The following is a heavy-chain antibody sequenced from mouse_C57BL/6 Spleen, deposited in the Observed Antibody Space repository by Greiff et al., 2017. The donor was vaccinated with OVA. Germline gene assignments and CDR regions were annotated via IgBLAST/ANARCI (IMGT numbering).Heavy chain of an antibody. CDR2: ISSGGDYI. J-gene: IGHJ1*03. CDR3: TRDGDYYGSSYYWYFDV. CDR1: GFTFSSYA. V-gene: IGHV5-9-1*02. D-gene: IGHD1-1*01. Sequence: EVQLVESGEGLVKPGGSLKLSCAASGFTFSSYAMSWVRQTPEKRLEWVAYISSGGDYIYYADTVKGRFTISRDNARNTLYLQMSSLKSEDTAMYYCTRDGDYYGSSYYWYFDVWGTGTTVTVSS.